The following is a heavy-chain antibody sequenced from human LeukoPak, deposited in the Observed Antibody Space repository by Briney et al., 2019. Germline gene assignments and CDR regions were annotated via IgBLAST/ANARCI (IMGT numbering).Heavy chain of an antibody. J-gene: IGHJ5*02. CDR2: ISGNSDYI. CDR1: GFIFNTYT. CDR3: ARDPLRGGWFDP. V-gene: IGHV3-21*06. D-gene: IGHD3-3*01. Sequence: GGSLRLSCAASGFIFNTYTMNWARQAPGKGLEWVSSISGNSDYIFYADSVEGRFTISRDNDKNLVSLRMNSLRADDTAVYYCARDPLRGGWFDPWGQGAQVTVSS.